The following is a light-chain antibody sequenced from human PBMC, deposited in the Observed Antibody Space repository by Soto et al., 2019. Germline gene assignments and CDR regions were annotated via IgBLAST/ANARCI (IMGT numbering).Light chain of an antibody. J-gene: IGLJ2*01. CDR2: GNS. V-gene: IGLV1-40*01. CDR1: SSNIGAGYD. Sequence: QSVLKQPPSVSGAPGQRVTISCTGNSSNIGAGYDVHWYQQLPGTAPKLLIYGNSNRPSGVPDRFSGSKSGTSASLAITGLQAEDEADYYCQSYDSRLSASGVFGGGTKLTVL. CDR3: QSYDSRLSASGV.